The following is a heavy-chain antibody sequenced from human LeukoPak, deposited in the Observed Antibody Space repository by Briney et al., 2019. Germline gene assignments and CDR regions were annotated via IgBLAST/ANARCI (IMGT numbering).Heavy chain of an antibody. CDR1: GGSISSYY. CDR3: ARGSSSSDPGAFDI. Sequence: PSETLSLTCTVSGGSISSYYWSWIRQPPGKGLEWIGYIYYSGSTNYNPSLKGRVTISVDTSKNQFSLKLSSVTAADTAVYYCARGSSSSDPGAFDIWGQGTMVTVSS. V-gene: IGHV4-59*01. J-gene: IGHJ3*02. CDR2: IYYSGST. D-gene: IGHD6-6*01.